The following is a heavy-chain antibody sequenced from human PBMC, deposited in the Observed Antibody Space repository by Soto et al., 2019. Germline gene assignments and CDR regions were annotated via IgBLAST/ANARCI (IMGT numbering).Heavy chain of an antibody. CDR3: AKLVIGYCSGNTCDDY. J-gene: IGHJ4*02. D-gene: IGHD2-15*01. CDR2: ISYDSSNK. CDR1: GFTFSYG. V-gene: IGHV3-30*18. Sequence: VQLLASGGGLIQTGGSLRLSCAASGFTFSYGIHWLRQAPGKGLEWVAYISYDSSNKFYGDSVKCRFTISRDNSKNTQFRQMNRLRAEDTSVYYCAKLVIGYCSGNTCDDYWGQGTLVAVSS.